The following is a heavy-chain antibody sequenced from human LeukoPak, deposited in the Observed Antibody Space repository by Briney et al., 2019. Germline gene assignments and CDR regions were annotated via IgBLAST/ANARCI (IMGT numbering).Heavy chain of an antibody. CDR2: IYYSGST. D-gene: IGHD6-19*01. CDR1: GGSISSYY. Sequence: PSETLSLTCTVSGGSISSYYWSWIRQPPGKGLEWIGYIYYSGSTEYNPSLKSRVTIPVDTSKNQFSLKLSSVTAADTAVYYCARSDAVAGTGYGMDVWGQGTTVTVSS. J-gene: IGHJ6*02. V-gene: IGHV4-59*01. CDR3: ARSDAVAGTGYGMDV.